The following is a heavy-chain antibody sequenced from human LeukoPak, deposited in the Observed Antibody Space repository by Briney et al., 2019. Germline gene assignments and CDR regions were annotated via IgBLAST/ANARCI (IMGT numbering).Heavy chain of an antibody. CDR3: ALLGSGWYDSFDY. D-gene: IGHD6-19*01. CDR1: GFTFSSYS. J-gene: IGHJ4*02. Sequence: PGGSLRLSCVASGFTFSSYSMNWVRQAPGKGLEWVSSISSSSSYIYYADSVKGRFTISRDNAKNSLYLQMNSLRAEDTAVYYCALLGSGWYDSFDYWGQGTLVTVSS. CDR2: ISSSSSYI. V-gene: IGHV3-21*01.